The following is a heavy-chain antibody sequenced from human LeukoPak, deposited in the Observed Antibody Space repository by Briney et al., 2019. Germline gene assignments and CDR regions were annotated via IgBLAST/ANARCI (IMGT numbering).Heavy chain of an antibody. J-gene: IGHJ3*02. CDR1: GDSISSNY. CDR3: ASYYFASGSYYRGAFDI. Sequence: SETLSLTCTVSGDSISSNYWSWIRQPPWKGLEWIGFIYYSGSTYYNPSLKSRLTISVDTSKNQFSLKLSSVTAADTAVYYCASYYFASGSYYRGAFDIWGQGTMVTVSS. CDR2: IYYSGST. D-gene: IGHD3-10*01. V-gene: IGHV4-30-4*01.